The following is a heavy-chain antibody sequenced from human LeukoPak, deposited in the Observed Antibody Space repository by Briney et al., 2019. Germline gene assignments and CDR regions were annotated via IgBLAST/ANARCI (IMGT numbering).Heavy chain of an antibody. CDR3: TGAAAGTMGINYYYYGMDV. CDR2: MNPNSGNT. J-gene: IGHJ6*02. V-gene: IGHV1-8*01. CDR1: GYTFTSYD. D-gene: IGHD6-13*01. Sequence: ASVKVSCKASGYTFTSYDINWVRQATGQGLEWMGWMNPNSGNTGYAQKFQGRVTMTRDTSISTAYMELSRLRSDDTAVYYCTGAAAGTMGINYYYYGMDVWGQGTTVTVSS.